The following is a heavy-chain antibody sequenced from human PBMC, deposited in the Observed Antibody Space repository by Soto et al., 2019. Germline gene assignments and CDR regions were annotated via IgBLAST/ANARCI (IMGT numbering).Heavy chain of an antibody. Sequence: SVKVSWKASGGTFSSYTISWVRQAPGQGLEWMGRIIPILGIANYAQKFQGRVTITADKSTSTAYMELSSLRSEDTAVYYCARDRLYLPAAPNWFAPWGQGTLVTVSS. CDR3: ARDRLYLPAAPNWFAP. D-gene: IGHD2-2*01. CDR2: IIPILGIA. CDR1: GGTFSSYT. V-gene: IGHV1-69*04. J-gene: IGHJ5*02.